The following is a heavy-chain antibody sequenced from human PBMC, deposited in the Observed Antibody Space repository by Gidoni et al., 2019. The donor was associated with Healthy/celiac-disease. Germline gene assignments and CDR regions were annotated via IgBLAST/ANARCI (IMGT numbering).Heavy chain of an antibody. CDR3: ARAPGYSYAYAAYWFDP. D-gene: IGHD5-18*01. V-gene: IGHV1-69*01. Sequence: QVQLVQSGAEVQKPGSSVKVSCKASGGTFSSYAISWVRQAPGQGLEWMGGILPIFGTANYAQKFQGRVTITADESTSTAYMELSSLRSEDTAVYYCARAPGYSYAYAAYWFDPWGQGTLVTVSS. CDR2: ILPIFGTA. J-gene: IGHJ5*02. CDR1: GGTFSSYA.